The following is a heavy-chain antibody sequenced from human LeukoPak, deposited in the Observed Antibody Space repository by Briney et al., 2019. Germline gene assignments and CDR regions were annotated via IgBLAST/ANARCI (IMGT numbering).Heavy chain of an antibody. CDR1: GFTFDDYA. J-gene: IGHJ6*03. CDR2: ISWNSGNI. D-gene: IGHD5-12*01. Sequence: GRSLRLSCVGSGFTFDDYALHWVRQAPGKGLGWVSGISWNSGNIGYADAVKGRFTISRDNAKSSLYLQMNSLRAEDTAVYYCARSPLPTSPYYYYYMDVWGKGTTVTISS. V-gene: IGHV3-9*01. CDR3: ARSPLPTSPYYYYYMDV.